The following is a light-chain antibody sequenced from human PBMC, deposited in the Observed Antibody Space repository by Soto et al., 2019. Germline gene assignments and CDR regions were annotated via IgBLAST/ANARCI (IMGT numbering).Light chain of an antibody. J-gene: IGKJ4*02. CDR2: AAS. V-gene: IGKV1-9*01. CDR3: QQLVSYPQ. Sequence: DIQLTQSPSFLSASVGDRVTITCRASQGISSYLAWYQQKPGKAPKLLIYAASTLQSGVPLRFSGSGSGTSFTLTISSLQPEDFATYYCQQLVSYPQFGGGTKVDI. CDR1: QGISSY.